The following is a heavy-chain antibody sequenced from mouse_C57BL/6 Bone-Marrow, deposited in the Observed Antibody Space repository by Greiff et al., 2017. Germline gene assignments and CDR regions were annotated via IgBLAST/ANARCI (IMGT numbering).Heavy chain of an antibody. J-gene: IGHJ2*01. CDR2: IDPENGDT. CDR1: GFNIKDDY. CDR3: TTSLNWDVDY. Sequence: EVQLQQSGAELVRPGASVKLSCTASGFNIKDDYMHWVKQRPEQGLEWIGWIDPENGDTAYASKFQGKATITADTSSNTSYLQLSSLTSEDTAVYYCTTSLNWDVDYWGQGTTLTVSS. D-gene: IGHD4-1*01. V-gene: IGHV14-4*01.